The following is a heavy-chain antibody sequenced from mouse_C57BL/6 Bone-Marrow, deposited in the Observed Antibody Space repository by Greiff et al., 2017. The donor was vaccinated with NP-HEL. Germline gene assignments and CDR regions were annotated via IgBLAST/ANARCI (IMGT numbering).Heavy chain of an antibody. Sequence: QVQLKQSGAELVRPGASVKLSCKASGYTFTDYYINWVKQRPGQGLEWIARIYPGSGNTYYNEKFKGKATLTAEKSSSTAYMQLSSLTSEDSAVYFCARMRVEGGSSPWFAYWGQGTLVTVSA. CDR2: IYPGSGNT. J-gene: IGHJ3*01. D-gene: IGHD1-1*01. CDR3: ARMRVEGGSSPWFAY. CDR1: GYTFTDYY. V-gene: IGHV1-76*01.